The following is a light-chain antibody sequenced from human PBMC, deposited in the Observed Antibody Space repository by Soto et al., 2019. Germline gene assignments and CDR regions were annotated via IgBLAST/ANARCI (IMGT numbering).Light chain of an antibody. J-gene: IGKJ4*01. CDR3: QQFNSYPLT. CDR2: AAS. Sequence: DIQLTQSPSFLSASVGDRVTITCRASQGISSFLAWYQQKPGKAPNLLIYAASTLQSGVPSRFSGSGSGTEFTLTVSSLQPEDFATYYCQQFNSYPLTLGGGTKVEIK. CDR1: QGISSF. V-gene: IGKV1-9*01.